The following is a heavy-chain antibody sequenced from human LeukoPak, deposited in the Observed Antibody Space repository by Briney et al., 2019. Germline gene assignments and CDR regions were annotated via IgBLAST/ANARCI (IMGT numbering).Heavy chain of an antibody. J-gene: IGHJ4*02. Sequence: EGSLRLSSAASGFTFSNYAMNWVRQAPGKGLEWVSSITGSGGSTYYADAVKGRFTISRDSSKNTLYLQMNSLRAEDTAVYYCAKGLLVDPGWGQGTLVTVSS. CDR2: ITGSGGST. CDR3: AKGLLVDPG. CDR1: GFTFSNYA. D-gene: IGHD2-8*01. V-gene: IGHV3-23*01.